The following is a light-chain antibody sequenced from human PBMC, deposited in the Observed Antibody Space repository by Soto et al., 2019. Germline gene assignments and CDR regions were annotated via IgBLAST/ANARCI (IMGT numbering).Light chain of an antibody. CDR3: QQLKSYPRT. J-gene: IGKJ1*01. CDR2: AAS. Sequence: DIQLTQSPSFLSASVGDRVTITCRASQDIARYLAWYQQKPGKDPNLLIYAASTLQSGVPSRFSGSGSGTEFTLTISSLQPEDFATYYCQQLKSYPRTFGQGTKVEVK. V-gene: IGKV1-9*01. CDR1: QDIARY.